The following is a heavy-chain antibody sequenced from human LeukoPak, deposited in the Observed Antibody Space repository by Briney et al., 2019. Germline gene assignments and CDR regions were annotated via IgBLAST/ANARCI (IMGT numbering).Heavy chain of an antibody. CDR3: ARRAGGYCSSTSCYEVDY. J-gene: IGHJ4*02. V-gene: IGHV4-39*01. D-gene: IGHD2-2*01. Sequence: PSETLSLTCTVSGGSISSSSYYWGWIRQPPGKGLEWIGSIYYSGSTYYNPSLKSRVTISVDTSKNQFSLKLSSVTAADTAVYYCARRAGGYCSSTSCYEVDYWGQGTLVTVSS. CDR1: GGSISSSSYY. CDR2: IYYSGST.